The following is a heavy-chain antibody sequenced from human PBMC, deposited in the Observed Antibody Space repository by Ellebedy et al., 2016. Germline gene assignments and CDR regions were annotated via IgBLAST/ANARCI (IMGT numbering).Heavy chain of an antibody. Sequence: GGSLRLXXKGSGYSFTSYWIGWVRQMLGKGLEWMGIIYPGDSDTRYSPSFQGQVTISADKSISTAYLQWSSLKASDTAMYYCARRVGLCITGTFYFDYWGQGTLVTVSS. CDR1: GYSFTSYW. D-gene: IGHD1-20*01. CDR2: IYPGDSDT. V-gene: IGHV5-51*01. J-gene: IGHJ4*02. CDR3: ARRVGLCITGTFYFDY.